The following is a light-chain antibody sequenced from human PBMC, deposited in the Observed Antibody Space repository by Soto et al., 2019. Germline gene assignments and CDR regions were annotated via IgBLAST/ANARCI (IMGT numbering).Light chain of an antibody. J-gene: IGLJ2*01. Sequence: QSVLTQPASVSGSPGQSITISCTGTSSDIGGYKYVSWYQHHPGKAPQLMIYDVTNRPSGVSNRFSGSKSGNTASLTISGLQAGDEADYYCSSYTTISGWVVFGGGTKLTVL. CDR2: DVT. CDR1: SSDIGGYKY. CDR3: SSYTTISGWVV. V-gene: IGLV2-14*03.